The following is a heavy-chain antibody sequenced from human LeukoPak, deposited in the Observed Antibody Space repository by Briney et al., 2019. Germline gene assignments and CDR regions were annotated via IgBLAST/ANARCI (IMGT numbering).Heavy chain of an antibody. D-gene: IGHD1-1*01. CDR1: GGSISSYY. CDR3: ARSTTTFLIT. J-gene: IGHJ5*02. V-gene: IGHV4-59*01. Sequence: SETLSLTCTVSGGSISSYYWSWIRQPPGKGLGWIGYIYYSGSTNYNPPLKSRVTISVDTSKSQFSLKLSSVTAADTAVYYCARSTTTFLITWGQGTLVTVSS. CDR2: IYYSGST.